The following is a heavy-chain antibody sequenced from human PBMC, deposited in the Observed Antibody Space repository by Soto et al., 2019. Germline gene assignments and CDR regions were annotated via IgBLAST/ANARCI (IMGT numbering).Heavy chain of an antibody. D-gene: IGHD4-4*01. CDR1: GFTFSSYG. J-gene: IGHJ4*02. CDR2: ISYDGSNK. Sequence: GGSLRLSCAASGFTFSSYGMHWVRQAPGKGLEWVAVISYDGSNKYYADSVKGRFTISRDNSKNTLYLQMNSLRAEDTAVYYCAKDSSGGTVKGHPSDYWGQGTLVTVSS. V-gene: IGHV3-30*18. CDR3: AKDSSGGTVKGHPSDY.